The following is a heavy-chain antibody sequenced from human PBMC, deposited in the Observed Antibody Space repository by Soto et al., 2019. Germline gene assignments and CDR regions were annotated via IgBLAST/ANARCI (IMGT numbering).Heavy chain of an antibody. J-gene: IGHJ4*02. V-gene: IGHV3-33*01. CDR2: IWYDGSNK. D-gene: IGHD3-22*01. CDR3: ASGHDYYDSSGYYRH. CDR1: GFTFSSYG. Sequence: QVQLVESGGGVVQPGRSLRLSCAASGFTFSSYGMHWVRQAPGKGLEWVAVIWYDGSNKYYADSVKGRFTISRDNSKNTLYLQMNSLRAEDTAVYYCASGHDYYDSSGYYRHWGQGTLVTVSS.